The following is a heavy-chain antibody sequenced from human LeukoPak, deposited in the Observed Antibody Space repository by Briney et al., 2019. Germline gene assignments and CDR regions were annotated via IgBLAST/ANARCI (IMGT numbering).Heavy chain of an antibody. CDR3: ARHIGTYFSPDY. CDR2: IYYSGSA. D-gene: IGHD1-26*01. J-gene: IGHJ4*02. CDR1: AGSISTYY. V-gene: IGHV4-59*08. Sequence: SETLSLTCTVSAGSISTYYWSWIRQPPGKGLEWIGYIYYSGSANYNPPLKSRVTMSVDTSKNQFSLKLSSVTAADTAVYYCARHIGTYFSPDYWGQGTLVTVSS.